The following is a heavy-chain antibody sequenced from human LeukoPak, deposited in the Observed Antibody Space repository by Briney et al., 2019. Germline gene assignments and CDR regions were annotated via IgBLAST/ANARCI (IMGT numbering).Heavy chain of an antibody. CDR1: GFTFSNAW. V-gene: IGHV3-23*01. Sequence: GGSLRLSCAASGFTFSNAWMNWVRQAPGKGLEWVSAISGSGGSTYYADSVKGRFTISRDNSKNTLYLQMNSLRAEDTAVYYCAKDEDIVVVPAGLDYWGQGTLVTVSS. CDR3: AKDEDIVVVPAGLDY. J-gene: IGHJ4*02. CDR2: ISGSGGST. D-gene: IGHD2-2*01.